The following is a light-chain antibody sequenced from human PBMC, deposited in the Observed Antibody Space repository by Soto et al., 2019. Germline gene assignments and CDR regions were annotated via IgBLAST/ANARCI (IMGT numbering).Light chain of an antibody. CDR3: QQRSNWPPIT. CDR1: QSVSSD. V-gene: IGKV3-11*01. CDR2: DAS. J-gene: IGKJ5*01. Sequence: EIVLTQSPATLSLSPGERATLSCRASQSVSSDLAWYQQKPGQAPRLLIYDASNRATGIPARFSGSGSGTDFTLTISSLEAEDFAVYYCQQRSNWPPITFGQGTRLDIK.